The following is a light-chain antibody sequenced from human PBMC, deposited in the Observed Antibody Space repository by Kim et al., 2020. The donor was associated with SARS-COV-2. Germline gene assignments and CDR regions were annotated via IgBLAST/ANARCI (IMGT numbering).Light chain of an antibody. V-gene: IGKV1-16*02. Sequence: SASVGDRVTITCRASQGIGNFLAWYQEKPGKAPKSLIYSASILQSGVPSKFRGSGSGTYFTLTISSLQPEDFATYYCQHYNGFPFTFGGGTKLEIK. CDR1: QGIGNF. CDR3: QHYNGFPFT. CDR2: SAS. J-gene: IGKJ4*01.